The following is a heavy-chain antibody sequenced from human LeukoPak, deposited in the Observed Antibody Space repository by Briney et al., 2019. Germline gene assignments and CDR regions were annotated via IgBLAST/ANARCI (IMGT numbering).Heavy chain of an antibody. D-gene: IGHD5-18*01. CDR1: GGSISSSNW. J-gene: IGHJ6*02. CDR2: IYHSGST. Sequence: PSETLSLTCAVSGGSISSSNWWSWVRQPPGKGLEWIGEIYHSGSTNYNPSLKSRVTISVDKSKNQFSLKLSSVTAADTAVYYCARYGGYSYGSSYYGMDVWGQGTTVTVSS. V-gene: IGHV4-4*02. CDR3: ARYGGYSYGSSYYGMDV.